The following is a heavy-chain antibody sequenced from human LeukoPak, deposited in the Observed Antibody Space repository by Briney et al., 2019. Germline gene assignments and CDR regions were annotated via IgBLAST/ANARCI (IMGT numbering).Heavy chain of an antibody. CDR3: AKGLRKTENDAFDI. CDR2: ISWNSGSI. J-gene: IGHJ3*02. V-gene: IGHV3-9*01. Sequence: GRSLRLSCAASGFTFGDYTMHWVRQAPGKGLEWVSGISWNSGSIGYADSVKGRFTISRDNAKNSLYLQMNSLRAEDTALYYCAKGLRKTENDAFDIWGQGTMVTVSS. CDR1: GFTFGDYT. D-gene: IGHD1-14*01.